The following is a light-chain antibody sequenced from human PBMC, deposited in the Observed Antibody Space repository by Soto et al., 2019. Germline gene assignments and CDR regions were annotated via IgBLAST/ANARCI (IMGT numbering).Light chain of an antibody. CDR1: SSNIASNT. Sequence: QSVLTQPPSASGTPGQRVTISCSGSSSNIASNTVNWYQQLPGTAPKLLIYSNNQWPSGVPDRFSGSKSGTSASLAISGLQSEDEADYYCAAWDDSLNAVVFGGGTKLTVL. CDR3: AAWDDSLNAVV. CDR2: SNN. J-gene: IGLJ2*01. V-gene: IGLV1-44*01.